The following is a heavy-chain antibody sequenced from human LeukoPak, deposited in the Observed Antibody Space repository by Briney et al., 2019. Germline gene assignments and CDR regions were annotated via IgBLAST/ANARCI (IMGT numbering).Heavy chain of an antibody. Sequence: SQTLSLTCAISGDSVSSNSGAWSWIRQSPSRGLEWLGRTFYRSRWSNEYALSVKSRITINADTSKNQFSLQLSSVTPEDTAVYSCARDCGGNYGSYSFDNWGLGTLVTVSS. J-gene: IGHJ4*02. CDR3: ARDCGGNYGSYSFDN. D-gene: IGHD2-21*02. V-gene: IGHV6-1*01. CDR1: GDSVSSNSGA. CDR2: TFYRSRWSN.